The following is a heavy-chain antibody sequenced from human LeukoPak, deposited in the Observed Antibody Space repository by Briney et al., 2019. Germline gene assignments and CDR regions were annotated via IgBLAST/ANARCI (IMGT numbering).Heavy chain of an antibody. CDR1: GYSFTSYW. V-gene: IGHV5-51*04. CDR2: IYPGDSDT. CDR3: ARPLEEGSDHYFDY. D-gene: IGHD3-3*02. J-gene: IGHJ4*02. Sequence: GESLKISCKGSGYSFTSYWIGWVRQMPGKGLEWMGIIYPGDSDTRYSPSFQGQVTISADKPISTSELRWSSLKASDTAMYYCARPLEEGSDHYFDYWGQGTLVTVSS.